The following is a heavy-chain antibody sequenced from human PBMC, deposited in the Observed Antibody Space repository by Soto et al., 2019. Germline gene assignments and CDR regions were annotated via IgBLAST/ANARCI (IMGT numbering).Heavy chain of an antibody. Sequence: GGSLRLSCAASGFTFSSYWMSWVRQAPGKGLEWVANIKQDGSEKYYVDSVKGRFTISRDNAKNSLYLQMNSLRAEDTAVYYCAREADIWSGYYPYPDLRISSYYYGMDVWGQGTTVTVSS. J-gene: IGHJ6*02. D-gene: IGHD3-3*01. CDR1: GFTFSSYW. CDR2: IKQDGSEK. V-gene: IGHV3-7*01. CDR3: AREADIWSGYYPYPDLRISSYYYGMDV.